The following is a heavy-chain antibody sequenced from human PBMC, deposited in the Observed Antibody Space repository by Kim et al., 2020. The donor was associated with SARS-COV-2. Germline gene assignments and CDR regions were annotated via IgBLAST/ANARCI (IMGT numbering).Heavy chain of an antibody. J-gene: IGHJ6*02. V-gene: IGHV3-30*04. CDR3: ARDILIAVAGTFHYYYGMGV. CDR2: ISYDGSNK. CDR1: GFTFSSYA. Sequence: GGSLRLSCAASGFTFSSYAMHWVRQAPGKGLEWVAVISYDGSNKYYADSVKGRFTISRDNSKNTLYLQMNSLRAEDTAVYYCARDILIAVAGTFHYYYGMGVWRQGTTVSVSS. D-gene: IGHD6-19*01.